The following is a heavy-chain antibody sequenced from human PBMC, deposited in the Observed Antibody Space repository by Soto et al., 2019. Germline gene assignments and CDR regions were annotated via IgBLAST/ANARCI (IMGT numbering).Heavy chain of an antibody. CDR2: IRSSGDRT. CDR1: GFTFSSYA. D-gene: IGHD1-1*01. J-gene: IGHJ6*02. V-gene: IGHV3-23*01. Sequence: EVQLLESGGGLVQPGGSLRLSCAASGFTFSSYAMSWVRQAPGKRLEWVSVIRSSGDRTYYADSVKGRFTISRDNSGNTLYKKMNRQRAEDRAVYYCAKQQGPGTPYYYALDVWGQGTTVTVSS. CDR3: AKQQGPGTPYYYALDV.